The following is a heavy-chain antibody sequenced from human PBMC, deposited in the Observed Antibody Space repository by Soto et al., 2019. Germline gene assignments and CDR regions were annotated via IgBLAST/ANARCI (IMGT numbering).Heavy chain of an antibody. D-gene: IGHD2-15*01. CDR2: IYYSGST. CDR3: ARHTPAISISDH. CDR1: GGSISSSSYY. J-gene: IGHJ4*02. V-gene: IGHV4-39*01. Sequence: QLQLQESGPGLVKPSETLSLTCTVSGGSISSSSYYWGWIRQPPGKGLEWIGSIYYSGSTYYNPSLKRRATISVDTSKNQFSLKLSSVTAADTAVYYCARHTPAISISDHWGQGTRVTVSS.